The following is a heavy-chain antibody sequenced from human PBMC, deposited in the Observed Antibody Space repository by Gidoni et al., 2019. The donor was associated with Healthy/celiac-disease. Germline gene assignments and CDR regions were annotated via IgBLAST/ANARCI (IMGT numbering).Heavy chain of an antibody. CDR2: ISYDGSNK. Sequence: QVQLVESGGGVVQPGRSLRLSCAASGFTFSSYAMHWVRQAPGKGLEWVAVISYDGSNKYYADSVKGRFTISRDNSKNTLYLQMNSLRAEDTAVYYCARDRLELLLGMDVWGQGTTVTVSS. V-gene: IGHV3-30-3*01. D-gene: IGHD1-7*01. CDR1: GFTFSSYA. J-gene: IGHJ6*02. CDR3: ARDRLELLLGMDV.